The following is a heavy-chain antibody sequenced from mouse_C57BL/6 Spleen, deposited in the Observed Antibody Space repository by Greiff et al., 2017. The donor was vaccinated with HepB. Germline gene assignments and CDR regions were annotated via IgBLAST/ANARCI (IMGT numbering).Heavy chain of an antibody. J-gene: IGHJ1*03. V-gene: IGHV1-19*01. D-gene: IGHD1-1*01. CDR3: ERAFYYYASSGCWDFDV. CDR2: INPYNGCT. Sequence: EVQLVESGPVLVKPGASVKMSCKASGYTFTDYYMNWVKQSHGKSLEWIGVINPYNGCTSYNQKFKGKATLTVDKSSSTAYMELNSLTSEDSAVYSGERAFYYYASSGCWDFDVWGTGTTVTVSS. CDR1: GYTFTDYY.